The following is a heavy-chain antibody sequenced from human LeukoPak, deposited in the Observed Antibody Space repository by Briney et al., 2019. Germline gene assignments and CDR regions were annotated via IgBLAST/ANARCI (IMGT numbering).Heavy chain of an antibody. CDR3: ARGGGYNWFDP. CDR1: GGSCSGYY. J-gene: IGHJ5*02. CDR2: INHSGST. V-gene: IGHV4-34*01. Sequence: SETLSLTCAVYGGSCSGYYWSWIRQPPGKGLEWIGEINHSGSTNYNPSLKSRVTISVDTSKNQFSLKLTSVTAADTAVYYCARGGGYNWFDPWGQGTLVTVSS.